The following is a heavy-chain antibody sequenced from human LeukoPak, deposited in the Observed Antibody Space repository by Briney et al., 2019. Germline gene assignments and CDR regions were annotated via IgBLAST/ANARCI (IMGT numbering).Heavy chain of an antibody. D-gene: IGHD3-22*01. V-gene: IGHV3-23*01. CDR3: VARFHSSGYYYMDY. CDR2: ISGSGGST. Sequence: GSLRLSCAASGFTFSSYAMSWVRQAPGKGLEWVSAISGSGGSTYYADSVKGRFTISRDNSKNTPYLQMNSLRAEDTAVYYCVARFHSSGYYYMDYWGQGTLVTVSS. CDR1: GFTFSSYA. J-gene: IGHJ4*02.